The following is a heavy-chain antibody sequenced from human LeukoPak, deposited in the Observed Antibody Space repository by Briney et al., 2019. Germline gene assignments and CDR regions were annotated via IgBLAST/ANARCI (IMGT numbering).Heavy chain of an antibody. CDR2: ISAYNGKT. CDR3: ARDGSYSSGWYDYYYYGMDV. J-gene: IGHJ6*02. CDR1: GYTFTSYG. D-gene: IGHD6-19*01. Sequence: ASVKVSCKASGYTFTSYGISWVRQAPGQGLAWMGWISAYNGKTNYAQKLQGRVTMTTDTSTSTAYMELRSLRSDDTAVYYCARDGSYSSGWYDYYYYGMDVWGQGTTVTVSS. V-gene: IGHV1-18*01.